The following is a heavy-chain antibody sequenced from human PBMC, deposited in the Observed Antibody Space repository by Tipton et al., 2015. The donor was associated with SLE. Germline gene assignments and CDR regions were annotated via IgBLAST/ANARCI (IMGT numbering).Heavy chain of an antibody. V-gene: IGHV4-39*07. CDR3: AGQYYDFWSGYPWYFDY. Sequence: LRLSCTVSGGSISSSSYYWGWIRQPPGKGLEWIGSIYYSGSTYYNPSLESRVTISVDTSKNQFSLKLSSVTAADTAVYYCAGQYYDFWSGYPWYFDYWGQGTLVTVSS. CDR1: GGSISSSSYY. CDR2: IYYSGST. J-gene: IGHJ4*02. D-gene: IGHD3-3*01.